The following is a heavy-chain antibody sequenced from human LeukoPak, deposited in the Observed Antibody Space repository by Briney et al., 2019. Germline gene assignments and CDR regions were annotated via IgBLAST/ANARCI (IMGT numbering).Heavy chain of an antibody. J-gene: IGHJ4*02. D-gene: IGHD4-17*01. CDR2: INPSGGST. CDR1: GYTFTNYY. CDR3: ARGRYGDSGNNFDY. V-gene: IGHV1-46*01. Sequence: VASVKVSCKASGYTFTNYYMHWVRQAPGQGLEWVGIINPSGGSTSYARKFQGRVTVTRDTSTSTVYMELRSLRSEDTAVYYCARGRYGDSGNNFDYWGQGTLVTVSS.